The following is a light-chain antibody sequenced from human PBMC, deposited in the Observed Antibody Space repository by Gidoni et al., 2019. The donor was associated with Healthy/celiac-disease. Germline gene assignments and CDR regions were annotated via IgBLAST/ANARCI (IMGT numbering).Light chain of an antibody. V-gene: IGLV2-14*01. Sequence: QSALTHPASVSGSPGQSITISCTGTSSDVGGYNYVSLYQQHPGKAPKLMIYEVSNRPSGVSNRFPGSKSGNTASLTISGLQAEDEADYYCSSYTSSSTSFGGGTKLTVL. CDR2: EVS. CDR1: SSDVGGYNY. CDR3: SSYTSSSTS. J-gene: IGLJ2*01.